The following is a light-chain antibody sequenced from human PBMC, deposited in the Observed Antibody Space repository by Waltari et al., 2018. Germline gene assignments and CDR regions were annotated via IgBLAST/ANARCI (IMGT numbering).Light chain of an antibody. CDR1: TSDIGSDNY. J-gene: IGLJ2*01. CDR3: SSYTTNTRV. V-gene: IGLV2-14*03. CDR2: DVS. Sequence: QSALTQPASVSASPGPSITISCPGPTSDIGSDNYVSWYQQHPGRAPKLMIYDVSNRPSGVSIRFSGSKSFNAASLTISGLQAEDEADYYCSSYTTNTRVFGGGTKLTV.